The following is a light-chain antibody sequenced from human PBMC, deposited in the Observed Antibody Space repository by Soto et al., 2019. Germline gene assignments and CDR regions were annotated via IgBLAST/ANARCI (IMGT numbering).Light chain of an antibody. CDR1: QGIRNY. CDR2: AAS. Sequence: DIQMTQSPSSLSASVGDRVTITYRASQGIRNYLAWYQQKPGKVPKLLIYAASTLQSGVPSRFSGSGSGTDFTLTISSLQPEDVATYYCQKYNNAAHTFGGGTKVEI. V-gene: IGKV1-27*01. J-gene: IGKJ4*01. CDR3: QKYNNAAHT.